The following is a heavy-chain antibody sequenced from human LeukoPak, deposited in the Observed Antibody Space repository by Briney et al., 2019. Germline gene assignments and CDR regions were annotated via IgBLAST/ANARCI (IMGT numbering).Heavy chain of an antibody. D-gene: IGHD1-26*01. CDR2: ISYDGSNK. Sequence: GSLRLSCAASGFTFSSYGMHWVRQAPGKGLEWVAVISYDGSNKYYADSVKGRFTISRDNSKNTLYLQMNSLRAEDTAVYYCAKDLDKWELHYWGQGTLVTVSS. V-gene: IGHV3-30*18. CDR1: GFTFSSYG. CDR3: AKDLDKWELHY. J-gene: IGHJ4*02.